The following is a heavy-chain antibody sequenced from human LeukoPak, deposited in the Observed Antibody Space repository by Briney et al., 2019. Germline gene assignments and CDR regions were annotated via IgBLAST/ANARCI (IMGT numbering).Heavy chain of an antibody. CDR3: ARLMVRGVRGFDP. J-gene: IGHJ5*02. CDR2: IYSSGST. Sequence: SETLSLTCTVSGGSISSSSYYWGWIRQPPGKGLEWIGSIYSSGSTYYNPSLKSRVTISVDTSKNQFSLKLSSVTAADTAVYYCARLMVRGVRGFDPWGQGTLVTVSS. CDR1: GGSISSSSYY. V-gene: IGHV4-39*01. D-gene: IGHD3-10*01.